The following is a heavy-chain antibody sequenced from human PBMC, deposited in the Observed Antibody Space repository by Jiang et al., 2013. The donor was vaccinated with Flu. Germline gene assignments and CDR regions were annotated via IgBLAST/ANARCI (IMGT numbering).Heavy chain of an antibody. V-gene: IGHV2-5*02. D-gene: IGHD2-8*01. CDR1: GFSLSARPVG. CDR3: AHRRDYNGAWDVGVLDS. Sequence: VKPTQTLTLTCTFSGFSLSARPVGVGWIRQPPGKALEWLAVIYWDDDRRYSPSLKSRLTITKDTSKNQVFLTMTNLDPDDTATYFCAHRRDYNGAWDVGVLDSWGQGTLVTVSS. J-gene: IGHJ4*02. CDR2: IYWDDDR.